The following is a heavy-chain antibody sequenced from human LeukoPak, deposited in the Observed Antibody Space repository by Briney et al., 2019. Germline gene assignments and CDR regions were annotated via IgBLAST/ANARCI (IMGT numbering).Heavy chain of an antibody. J-gene: IGHJ4*02. CDR3: AKVGYCSSTSCYWRGTYYFDY. Sequence: GGSLRLSCAASGFTFSSYAMSWVRQAPGKGLEWVSAISGSGGSTYHADSVKGRFTISRDNSKNTLYLQMNSLRAEDTAVYYCAKVGYCSSTSCYWRGTYYFDYWGQGTLVTVSS. CDR2: ISGSGGST. D-gene: IGHD2-2*01. V-gene: IGHV3-23*01. CDR1: GFTFSSYA.